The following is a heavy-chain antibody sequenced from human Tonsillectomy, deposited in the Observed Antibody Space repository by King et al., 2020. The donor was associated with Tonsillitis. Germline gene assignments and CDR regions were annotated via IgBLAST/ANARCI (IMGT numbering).Heavy chain of an antibody. Sequence: LQLQESGPGLVKPSETLSLTCTVSDVSFSSDNYYWGWIRQPPGKGLEWIGSIFSNGNTYYSPSLQSRVTMSVDMSKTQFSLKLSSVTAADTAVYYCARHVNLGWLLSYMDVWGKGTTVTVS. V-gene: IGHV4-39*01. D-gene: IGHD3-3*01. J-gene: IGHJ6*03. CDR3: ARHVNLGWLLSYMDV. CDR2: IFSNGNT. CDR1: DVSFSSDNYY.